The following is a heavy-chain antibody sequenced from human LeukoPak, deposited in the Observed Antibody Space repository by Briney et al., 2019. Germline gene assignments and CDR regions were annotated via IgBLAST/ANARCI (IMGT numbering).Heavy chain of an antibody. CDR3: ARVLYSSGFDAFDI. CDR1: GFTFSDYY. Sequence: GGSLRLSCAASGFTFSDYYMSWIRQAPGKGLEWVSYISSSGSTIYYADSVKGRFTISRDNAKKSLYLQMNSLRAEDTAVYYCARVLYSSGFDAFDIWGQGTMVTVSS. J-gene: IGHJ3*02. D-gene: IGHD6-19*01. V-gene: IGHV3-11*01. CDR2: ISSSGSTI.